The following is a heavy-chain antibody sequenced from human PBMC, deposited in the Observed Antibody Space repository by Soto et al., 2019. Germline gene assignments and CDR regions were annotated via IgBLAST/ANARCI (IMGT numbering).Heavy chain of an antibody. V-gene: IGHV1-3*01. CDR3: ARDSWDDRHSAFDI. Sequence: KFQDRVTITRDKSATTAYMELSSLRSEDTAVYYCARDSWDDRHSAFDIWGQGTLVTVSS. J-gene: IGHJ3*02. D-gene: IGHD1-1*01.